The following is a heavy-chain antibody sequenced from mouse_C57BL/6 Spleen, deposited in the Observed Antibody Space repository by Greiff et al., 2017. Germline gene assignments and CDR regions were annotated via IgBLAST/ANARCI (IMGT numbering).Heavy chain of an antibody. D-gene: IGHD3-2*02. CDR3: AKGVSSGYYFDY. CDR1: GFTFSDYG. J-gene: IGHJ2*01. CDR2: ISSGSSTI. V-gene: IGHV5-17*01. Sequence: EVKLVESGGGLVKPGGSLKLSCAASGFTFSDYGMHWVRQAPEKGLEWVAYISSGSSTIYYADTVKGRFTISRDNAKNTLFLQMTSLRSEDTAMYYCAKGVSSGYYFDYWGQGTTLTVSS.